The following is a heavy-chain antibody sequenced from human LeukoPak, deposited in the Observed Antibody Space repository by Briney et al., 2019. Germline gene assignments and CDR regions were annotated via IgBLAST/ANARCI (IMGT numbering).Heavy chain of an antibody. J-gene: IGHJ3*02. CDR3: ARRGVSTCYYDSSGYYYAFDI. D-gene: IGHD3-22*01. CDR2: IYYSGST. Sequence: SETLSLTCTVSGGSISSYYWSWIRQPPGKGLEWIGYIYYSGSTNYNPSLKSRVTISVDTSKNQFSLKLSSVTAADTAVYYCARRGVSTCYYDSSGYYYAFDIWGQGTMVTVSS. CDR1: GGSISSYY. V-gene: IGHV4-59*08.